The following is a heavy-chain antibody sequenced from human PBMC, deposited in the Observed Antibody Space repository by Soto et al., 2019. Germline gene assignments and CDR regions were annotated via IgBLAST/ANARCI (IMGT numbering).Heavy chain of an antibody. D-gene: IGHD1-1*01. CDR1: GFTFSSSA. Sequence: EVQLLESGGDLVQPGGSLRLSCAASGFTFSSSAMSWVRQGPGKGLEWVSAISTSGDNAYYADSVKGRFTIFRDNAKNTLYLQMNILRVEDTAVYYCAKGKKLVGFDPWGQGTLVTVSS. V-gene: IGHV3-23*01. CDR2: ISTSGDNA. CDR3: AKGKKLVGFDP. J-gene: IGHJ5*02.